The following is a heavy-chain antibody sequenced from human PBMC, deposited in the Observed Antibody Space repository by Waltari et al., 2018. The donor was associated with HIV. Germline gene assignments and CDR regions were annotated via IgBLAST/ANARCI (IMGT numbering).Heavy chain of an antibody. CDR3: ARDRNYYYDSSGYFFNAFDI. D-gene: IGHD3-22*01. Sequence: QVQLQESGPGLVKPSQTLSLTCTVSGGSISSGRYYWSRIRQPAGKGLEWIGRIYTSGSTNYNPSLKSRVTISVDTSKIQFSLKLSSVTAADTAVYYCARDRNYYYDSSGYFFNAFDIWGQGTMVTVSS. CDR1: GGSISSGRYY. CDR2: IYTSGST. V-gene: IGHV4-61*02. J-gene: IGHJ3*02.